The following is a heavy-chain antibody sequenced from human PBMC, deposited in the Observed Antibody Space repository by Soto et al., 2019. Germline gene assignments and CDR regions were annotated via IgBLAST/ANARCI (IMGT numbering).Heavy chain of an antibody. CDR3: ASTYPVGYYYYYMDV. V-gene: IGHV1-8*01. J-gene: IGHJ6*03. CDR2: MNPNSGNT. CDR1: GYTFTSYD. D-gene: IGHD1-26*01. Sequence: ASVKVSCKASGYTFTSYDINWVRQATGQGLEWMGWMNPNSGNTGYAQKFQGRVTMTRNTSISTAYMELGSLRSEDTAVYYCASTYPVGYYYYYMDVWGKGTTVTVSS.